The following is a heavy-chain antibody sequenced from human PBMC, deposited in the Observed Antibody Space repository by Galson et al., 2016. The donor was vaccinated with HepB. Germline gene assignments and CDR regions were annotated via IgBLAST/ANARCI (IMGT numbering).Heavy chain of an antibody. D-gene: IGHD6-19*01. CDR1: GYRFTDFW. CDR2: IWPGDSDG. J-gene: IGHJ4*02. V-gene: IGHV5-51*01. Sequence: QSGADVTKPGESLKISCKGSGYRFTDFWIGWVRQMPGKGLEWMGIIWPGDSDGRYSPSFQGQVTMSVDKSLSTAYLQWNSLQASDTGMYFCARGGSGGWDPCDSWGQGTLVTVSS. CDR3: ARGGSGGWDPCDS.